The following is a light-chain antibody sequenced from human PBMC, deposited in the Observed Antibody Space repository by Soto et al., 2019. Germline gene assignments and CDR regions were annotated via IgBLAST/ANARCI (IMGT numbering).Light chain of an antibody. CDR1: SXDVGGYNY. CDR2: EVN. J-gene: IGLJ1*01. Sequence: QSALTQPPSASGSPGQSVAIYCTGTSXDVGGYNYVSWYQQHPGKAPRLMIYEVNKRPSGVPDRFSGSKSGNTASLTVSGLQAEDEADYYCSSYAGSSNVFRTGTKVTVL. CDR3: SSYAGSSNV. V-gene: IGLV2-8*01.